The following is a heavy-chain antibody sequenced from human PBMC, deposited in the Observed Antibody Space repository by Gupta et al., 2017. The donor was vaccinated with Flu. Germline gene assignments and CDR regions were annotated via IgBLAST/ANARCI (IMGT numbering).Heavy chain of an antibody. V-gene: IGHV1-2*02. CDR1: GYTFTDYH. J-gene: IGHJ6*02. CDR2: INPNSGAT. CDR3: ARSVVTYCGGDCFSIYYYYGMDA. Sequence: QVQLVQSGAEVKRPGASVRVSCKASGYTFTDYHVHWVRQAPGQGLEWMGWINPNSGATNYAQSFQGRVTMTRDTSINTAYMELSTLNSDDTAVYYCARSVVTYCGGDCFSIYYYYGMDAWGQGTTVTVSS. D-gene: IGHD2-21*02.